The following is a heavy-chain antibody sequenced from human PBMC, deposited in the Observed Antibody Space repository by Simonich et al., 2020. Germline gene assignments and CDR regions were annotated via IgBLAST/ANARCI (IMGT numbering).Heavy chain of an antibody. J-gene: IGHJ4*02. D-gene: IGHD5-12*01. V-gene: IGHV1-2*02. CDR1: GYTFTGYY. CDR3: ASSKLATIDY. Sequence: QVQLVQSGAEVKKPGASVKVSCKASGYTFTGYYMHWVRQAPGQGLEWMGWINPNSGGTTYAKKFQGRVTMTRDTSISTAYMELSRLRSDDTAVYYCASSKLATIDYWGQGTLVTVSS. CDR2: INPNSGGT.